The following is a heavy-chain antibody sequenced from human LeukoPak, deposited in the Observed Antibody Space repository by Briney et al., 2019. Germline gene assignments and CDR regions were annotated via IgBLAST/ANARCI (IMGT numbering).Heavy chain of an antibody. J-gene: IGHJ4*02. Sequence: GGSLRLSCAASGFTFDDYTMHWVRQAPGKGLEWVSLISWDGGSTYYADSVKGRFTISRDNSKNSLYLQMNSLRTEDTALYYCAKEPERYDSSGTFDYWGQGTLVTVSS. CDR2: ISWDGGST. D-gene: IGHD3-22*01. V-gene: IGHV3-43*01. CDR3: AKEPERYDSSGTFDY. CDR1: GFTFDDYT.